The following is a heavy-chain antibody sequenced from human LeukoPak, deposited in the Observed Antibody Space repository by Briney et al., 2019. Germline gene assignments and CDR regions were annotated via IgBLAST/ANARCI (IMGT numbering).Heavy chain of an antibody. J-gene: IGHJ3*02. CDR3: ARDAGGDYVDAFDI. CDR1: GFTFSSYS. Sequence: PGGSLRLSCAASGFTFSSYSMNWVRQAPGKGLEWVSSISSSSSYIYYADSVKGRFTISRDNAENSLYLQMNSLRAEDTAVYYCARDAGGDYVDAFDIWGQGTMVTVSS. CDR2: ISSSSSYI. D-gene: IGHD2-21*02. V-gene: IGHV3-21*01.